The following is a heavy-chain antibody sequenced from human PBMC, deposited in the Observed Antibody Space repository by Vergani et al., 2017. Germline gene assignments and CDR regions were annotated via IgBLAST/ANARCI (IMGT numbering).Heavy chain of an antibody. CDR3: ARDPHYDFWSGYHN. Sequence: QVQLQESGPGLVKPSETLSLTCTVSGGSISSYYWNWIRQHPGKGLEWIGYIYYSGSTYYNPSLKSRVTISVDTSKNQFSLKLSSVTAADTAVYYCARDPHYDFWSGYHNWGQGTLVTVSS. CDR2: IYYSGST. D-gene: IGHD3-3*01. V-gene: IGHV4-59*06. J-gene: IGHJ4*02. CDR1: GGSISSYY.